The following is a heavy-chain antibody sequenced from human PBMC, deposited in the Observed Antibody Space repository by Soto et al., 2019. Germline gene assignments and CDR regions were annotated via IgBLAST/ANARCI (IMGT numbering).Heavy chain of an antibody. CDR1: GGSISSGGYY. J-gene: IGHJ6*02. CDR3: ARDNSRRYSSSPSGYYGMDV. D-gene: IGHD6-6*01. CDR2: IYYSRST. Sequence: QVQLQESGPGLVKPSQTLSLTCTVSGGSISSGGYYWSWIRQHPGKGLEWIGEIYYSRSTYYNPSLKSRVTRSVDTSKNQFSLKLSSGTAAATAVYYCARDNSRRYSSSPSGYYGMDVWGQGTTVTVSS. V-gene: IGHV4-31*03.